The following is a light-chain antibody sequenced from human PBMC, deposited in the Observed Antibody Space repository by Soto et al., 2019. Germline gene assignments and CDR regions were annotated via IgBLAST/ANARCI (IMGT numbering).Light chain of an antibody. CDR3: QQSYSSPWT. J-gene: IGKJ1*01. CDR1: QNIGTY. CDR2: TVS. Sequence: DIQMTQSPSSLSASVGDRITITCRASQNIGTYLNWYQHKPGRAPRFLIYTVSTLQSWVPSRFNGSGSGTDFTLTISSLQPEDFASYSGQQSYSSPWTFGQGTKVEIK. V-gene: IGKV1-39*01.